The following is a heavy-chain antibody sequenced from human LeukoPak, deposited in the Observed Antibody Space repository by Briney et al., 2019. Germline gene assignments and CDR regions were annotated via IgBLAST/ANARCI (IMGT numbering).Heavy chain of an antibody. CDR1: GFTFSDYY. J-gene: IGHJ4*02. CDR2: ISSSGSTI. CDR3: ARDLSLVTIFGVVIDKYFDY. Sequence: GGSLRLPSPASGFTFSDYYMSWIRQAPGKGLEWVSYISSSGSTIYYADSVKGRFTISRDNGKNSLYLQMNSLRAEDTAVYYCARDLSLVTIFGVVIDKYFDYWGQGTLVTVSS. V-gene: IGHV3-11*04. D-gene: IGHD3-3*01.